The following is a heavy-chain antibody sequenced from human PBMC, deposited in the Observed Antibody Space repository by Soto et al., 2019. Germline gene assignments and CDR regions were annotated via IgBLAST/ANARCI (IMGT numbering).Heavy chain of an antibody. CDR3: ARALKSDVAARDYYYYGMDV. D-gene: IGHD6-6*01. Sequence: QVQLQQWGAGLLKTSETLSLTCAVYGGSFSGYYWSWIRQPPGKGLEWSGEINHSGSTNYNPSLKSRVTISVDTSKNQFSLKLSSVTAADTAVYYCARALKSDVAARDYYYYGMDVWGQGTTVTVSS. CDR2: INHSGST. CDR1: GGSFSGYY. V-gene: IGHV4-34*01. J-gene: IGHJ6*02.